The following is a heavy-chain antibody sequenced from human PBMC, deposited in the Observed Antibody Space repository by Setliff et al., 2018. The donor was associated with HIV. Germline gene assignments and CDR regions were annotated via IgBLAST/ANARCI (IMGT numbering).Heavy chain of an antibody. D-gene: IGHD6-13*01. CDR1: GFTFNSYS. V-gene: IGHV3-21*01. J-gene: IGHJ4*02. CDR3: ARGCTAAVNPNFDY. CDR2: ISANSTYI. Sequence: GESLKISCEASGFTFNSYSMNWVRQAPGKGLEWFSSISANSTYIYYADSLKGRFTISRDTAKNSLSLQMNILRAEETAVYFCARGCTAAVNPNFDYWGQGMLVTVSS.